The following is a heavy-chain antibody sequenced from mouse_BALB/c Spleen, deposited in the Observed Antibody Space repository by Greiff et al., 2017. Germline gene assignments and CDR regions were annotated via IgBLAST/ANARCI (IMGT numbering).Heavy chain of an antibody. D-gene: IGHD1-1*01. V-gene: IGHV2-9*02. CDR2: IWAGGST. Sequence: QVQLQQSGPGLVAPSQSLSITCTVSGFSLTSYGVHWVRQPPGKGLEWLGVIWAGGSTNYNSALMSRLSISKDNSKSQVFLKMNSLQTDDTAMYYCARDRVYYGSSYAMDYWGQGTSVTVSS. J-gene: IGHJ4*01. CDR1: GFSLTSYG. CDR3: ARDRVYYGSSYAMDY.